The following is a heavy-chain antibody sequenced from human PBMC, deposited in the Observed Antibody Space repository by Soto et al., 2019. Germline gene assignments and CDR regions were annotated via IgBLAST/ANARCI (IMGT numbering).Heavy chain of an antibody. CDR1: GGSISSSSYY. D-gene: IGHD6-13*01. CDR3: ARRSSSWFINWFDP. Sequence: PSETLSLTCTVSGGSISSSSYYWGWIRQPPGKGLEWIGSIYYSGSTYYNPSLKSRVTISVDTSKNQFSLKPSSVTAADTAVYYCARRSSSWFINWFDPWGQGTLVTVSS. J-gene: IGHJ5*02. CDR2: IYYSGST. V-gene: IGHV4-39*01.